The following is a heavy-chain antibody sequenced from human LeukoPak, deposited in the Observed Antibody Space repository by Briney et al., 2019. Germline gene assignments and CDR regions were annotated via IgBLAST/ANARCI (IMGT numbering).Heavy chain of an antibody. CDR1: GFTFSSYA. D-gene: IGHD1-26*01. Sequence: GGSLRLSCAASGFTFSSYAMSWVRQAPGKGLEWVSAISGSGGSTYYADSVKGRFTISRDNAKNSLYLQMNSLRAEDTAVYYCARHSGSQGYAFDIWGQGTMVTVSS. V-gene: IGHV3-23*01. CDR3: ARHSGSQGYAFDI. J-gene: IGHJ3*02. CDR2: ISGSGGST.